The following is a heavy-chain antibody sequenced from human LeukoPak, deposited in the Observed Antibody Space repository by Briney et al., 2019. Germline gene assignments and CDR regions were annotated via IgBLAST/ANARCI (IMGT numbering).Heavy chain of an antibody. V-gene: IGHV1-46*01. CDR3: ARVQYSGYDFDY. J-gene: IGHJ4*02. CDR2: INPSGGST. Sequence: ASVKVSCKASGYTFTSYYMHWVRQAPGRGLEWMGIINPSGGSTSYAQKFQGRVTMTRDTSTSTVYMELSSLRSEDTAAYYCARVQYSGYDFDYWGQGTLVTVSS. D-gene: IGHD5-12*01. CDR1: GYTFTSYY.